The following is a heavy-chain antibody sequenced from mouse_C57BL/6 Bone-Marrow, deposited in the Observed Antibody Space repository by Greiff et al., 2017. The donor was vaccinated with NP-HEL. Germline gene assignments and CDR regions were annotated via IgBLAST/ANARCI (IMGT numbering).Heavy chain of an antibody. Sequence: EVKLVESGGGLVKPGGSLQLSCAASGFTFSSYAMSWVRQTPETRLAWVATISDGGSYTSYPDNVKGRFPISRATDHNNLYLQMCHLKDEETAMYYGARDRRYGSSYWFAYWGQGTLVTVSA. CDR3: ARDRRYGSSYWFAY. CDR2: ISDGGSYT. CDR1: GFTFSSYA. D-gene: IGHD1-1*01. V-gene: IGHV5-4*01. J-gene: IGHJ3*01.